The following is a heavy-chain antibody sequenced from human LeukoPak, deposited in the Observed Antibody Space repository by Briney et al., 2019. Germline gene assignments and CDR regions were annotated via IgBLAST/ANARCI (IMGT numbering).Heavy chain of an antibody. V-gene: IGHV4-38-2*02. Sequence: SETLSLTCTVSGYSISSGYYWGWIRQPPGKGLEWIGSIYHSGSTYYNPSLKSRVTISVDTSKNQFSLKLSSVTAADTAVYYCASPSLPTTAPVDYWGQGTLVTASS. CDR2: IYHSGST. CDR1: GYSISSGYY. D-gene: IGHD2/OR15-2a*01. J-gene: IGHJ4*02. CDR3: ASPSLPTTAPVDY.